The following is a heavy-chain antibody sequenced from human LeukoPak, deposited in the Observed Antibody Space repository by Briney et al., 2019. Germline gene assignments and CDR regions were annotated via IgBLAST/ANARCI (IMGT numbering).Heavy chain of an antibody. Sequence: PGGSLRLSCAASGFTFSSYWMHWVRQAPGKGLVWVSSIKSDGSSTSYADSVKGRLTISRDNARNTLYLQMNSLRTEDTAVYYCAIPDTAMVTTRLGYFDYWGQGTLVTVSS. J-gene: IGHJ4*02. D-gene: IGHD5-18*01. CDR3: AIPDTAMVTTRLGYFDY. CDR1: GFTFSSYW. V-gene: IGHV3-74*01. CDR2: IKSDGSST.